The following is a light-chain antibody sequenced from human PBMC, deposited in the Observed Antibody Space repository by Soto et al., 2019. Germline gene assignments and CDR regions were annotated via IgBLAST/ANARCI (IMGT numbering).Light chain of an antibody. CDR3: QQRRSSLT. Sequence: IVLTQPPATRSLSPGQRATLSCRASQSGSTYFAWNQQKSGQAPRLLIYDVSKRATGIPPRFSGSGAGTDFTLTISSLDPEVSATYYCQQRRSSLTFGGGTKVEIK. CDR2: DVS. J-gene: IGKJ4*01. V-gene: IGKV3-11*01. CDR1: QSGSTY.